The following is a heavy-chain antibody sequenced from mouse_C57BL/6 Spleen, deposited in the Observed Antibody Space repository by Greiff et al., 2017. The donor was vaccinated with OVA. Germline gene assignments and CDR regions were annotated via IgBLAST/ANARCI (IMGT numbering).Heavy chain of an antibody. V-gene: IGHV1-69*01. CDR3: ARWHYGSSSYYAMDY. D-gene: IGHD1-1*01. CDR2: IDPSDSYT. J-gene: IGHJ4*01. CDR1: GYTFTSYW. Sequence: VQLQQPGAELVMPGASVKLSCKASGYTFTSYWMHWVKQRPGQGLEWIGEIDPSDSYTNYHQKFKGKSTLTVDKSSSTAYMQLSSLTSEDSAVYYCARWHYGSSSYYAMDYWGQGTSVTVSS.